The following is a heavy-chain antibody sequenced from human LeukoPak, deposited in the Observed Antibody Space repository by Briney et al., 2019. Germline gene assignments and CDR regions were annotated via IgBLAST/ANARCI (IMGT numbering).Heavy chain of an antibody. CDR1: GFTFSSYA. CDR2: INVGGGRT. D-gene: IGHD1-26*01. CDR3: VKDEYSGSQNYGRLDY. V-gene: IGHV3-23*01. J-gene: IGHJ4*02. Sequence: PGVSLRLSCAASGFTFSSYAMNWVRQAPGKGLEWVAAINVGGGRTYQPDSVKGRFTISRDNSKNTLYLQKNSLRVEDTAVYHCVKDEYSGSQNYGRLDYWGQGTLVTVSS.